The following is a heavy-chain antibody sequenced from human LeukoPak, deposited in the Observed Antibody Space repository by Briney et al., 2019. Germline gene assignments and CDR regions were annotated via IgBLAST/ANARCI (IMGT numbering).Heavy chain of an antibody. V-gene: IGHV3-49*04. CDR1: GFTFSSYA. Sequence: QPGGSLRLSCAASGFTFSSYAMSWVRQAPGKGLEWVGFIRSKAYGGTTEYAASVKGRFTISRDDSKSIAYLQMNSLKTEDTAVYYCTRDASPGYSSSWNPSDYYYGMDVWGQGTTVTVSS. CDR2: IRSKAYGGTT. D-gene: IGHD6-13*01. J-gene: IGHJ6*02. CDR3: TRDASPGYSSSWNPSDYYYGMDV.